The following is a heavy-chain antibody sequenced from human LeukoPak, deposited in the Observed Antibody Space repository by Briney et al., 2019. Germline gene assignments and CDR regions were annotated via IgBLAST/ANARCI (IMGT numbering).Heavy chain of an antibody. CDR3: TAEKNGSPHY. J-gene: IGHJ4*02. CDR1: RGSVSSSTYY. Sequence: SSETLSLTCTVSRGSVSSSTYYWSWVRQPPGEGPEWIASIYYTGSTYYNPSLKSRVTISLDMSKNEFFLAMTSVTAADTAVYFCTAEKNGSPHYWGQGTQVTVSS. CDR2: IYYTGST. V-gene: IGHV4-39*07. D-gene: IGHD2-8*01.